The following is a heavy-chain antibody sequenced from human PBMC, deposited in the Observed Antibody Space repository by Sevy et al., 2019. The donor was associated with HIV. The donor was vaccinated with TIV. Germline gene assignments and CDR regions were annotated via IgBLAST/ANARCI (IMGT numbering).Heavy chain of an antibody. V-gene: IGHV4-34*01. CDR3: ARRHSYYGDFRDWFDP. J-gene: IGHJ5*02. Sequence: SDTLSLTCAVYGGSFSGYYWSWIRQPPGKGLEWIGEINHSGSTNYNPSLKSRVTISVDTSKNQFSLKLSSVTAADTAVYYCARRHSYYGDFRDWFDPWGQGTLVTVSS. CDR2: INHSGST. D-gene: IGHD4-17*01. CDR1: GGSFSGYY.